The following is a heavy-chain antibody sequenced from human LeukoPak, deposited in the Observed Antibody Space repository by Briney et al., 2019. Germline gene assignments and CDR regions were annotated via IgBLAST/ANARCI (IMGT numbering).Heavy chain of an antibody. CDR2: VDNDGSGT. V-gene: IGHV3-74*03. D-gene: IGHD3-16*01. CDR3: ERGGGGHAFDI. J-gene: IGHJ3*02. Sequence: GGSLRLSCAASGFTFSNYWMYWVRQAPGKGLVYVSRVDNDGSGTTYADSVKGRFAISRDNAKNTLYLQMNSLRGEDTAVYYWERGGGGHAFDIWGPGTMVTVSS. CDR1: GFTFSNYW.